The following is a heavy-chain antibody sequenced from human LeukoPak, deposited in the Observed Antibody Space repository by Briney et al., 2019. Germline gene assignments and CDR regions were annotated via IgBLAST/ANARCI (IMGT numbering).Heavy chain of an antibody. V-gene: IGHV3-48*03. D-gene: IGHD3-9*01. J-gene: IGHJ4*02. CDR3: VKDHGWLLYS. CDR2: IYSSGSTI. CDR1: GFTFSSYE. Sequence: GGSLRLSCAASGFTFSSYEMNWVRQAPGKGLEWVSYIYSSGSTIYYADSVKGRFTISRDNAKNSLYLQMNSLRADDTAVYYCVKDHGWLLYSWGQGTLVTVSS.